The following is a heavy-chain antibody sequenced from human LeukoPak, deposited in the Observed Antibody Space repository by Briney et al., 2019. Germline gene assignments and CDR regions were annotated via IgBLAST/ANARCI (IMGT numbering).Heavy chain of an antibody. D-gene: IGHD3-3*01. V-gene: IGHV3-48*03. CDR2: ISSSGSTI. CDR3: ASYDFWSGYPNYYYYMDV. J-gene: IGHJ6*03. Sequence: QPGGSLRLSCAASGFTFSSYEMNWVRQAPGKGLEWVSYISSSGSTIYYADSVKGRFTISRDNAKNSLYLQMNSLRAEDTAVYYCASYDFWSGYPNYYYYMDVWGKGTTVTVSS. CDR1: GFTFSSYE.